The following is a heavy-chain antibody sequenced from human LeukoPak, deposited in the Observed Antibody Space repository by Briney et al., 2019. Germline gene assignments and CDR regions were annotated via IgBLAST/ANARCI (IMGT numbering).Heavy chain of an antibody. CDR3: ASARGSNYGSLGD. CDR1: GFTFSSYS. J-gene: IGHJ4*02. D-gene: IGHD5-18*01. CDR2: ISSSSGYI. V-gene: IGHV3-21*04. Sequence: GGSLRLSCAASGFTFSSYSMNWVRQAPGKGLEWVSSISSSSGYIYYADSVKGRFTTSRDNSKNTLYLQMNSLRAEDTAVYYCASARGSNYGSLGDWGQGTLVTVSS.